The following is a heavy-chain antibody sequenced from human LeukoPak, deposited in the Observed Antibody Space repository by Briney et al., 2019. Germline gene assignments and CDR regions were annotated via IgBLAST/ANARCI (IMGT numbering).Heavy chain of an antibody. CDR1: GYTFTSYG. CDR3: ARTLGIAAAGHGSLVVY. D-gene: IGHD6-13*01. Sequence: ASVKVSCKASGYTFTSYGISWVRQAPGQGLEWMGWISAYNGNTNYAQKLQGRVTMTTDTSTSTAYTELRSLRSDDTAVYYCARTLGIAAAGHGSLVVYWGQGTLVTVSS. J-gene: IGHJ4*02. V-gene: IGHV1-18*01. CDR2: ISAYNGNT.